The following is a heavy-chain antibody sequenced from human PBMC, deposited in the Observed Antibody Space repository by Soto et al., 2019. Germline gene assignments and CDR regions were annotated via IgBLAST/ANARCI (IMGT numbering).Heavy chain of an antibody. D-gene: IGHD4-17*01. J-gene: IGHJ6*02. CDR3: TIDTRTVTTGWYYGKGV. V-gene: IGHV3-15*01. CDR1: GFTFSNAW. Sequence: PGGSLRLSCAASGFTFSNAWMSWVRQAPGKGLEWVGRIKSKTDGGTTDYAAPVKGRFTISRDDSKTTLYLQMNSLKTEDTAVYYCTIDTRTVTTGWYYGKGVWGQGTTVTVSS. CDR2: IKSKTDGGTT.